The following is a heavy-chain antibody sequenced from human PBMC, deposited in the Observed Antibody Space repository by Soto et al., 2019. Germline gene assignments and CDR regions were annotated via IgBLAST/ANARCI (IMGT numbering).Heavy chain of an antibody. J-gene: IGHJ4*02. Sequence: SETLSLTCAVYGGSFSGYYWSWIRQPPGKGLEWIGEINHSGSTNYNPSLKSRVTISVDTSKNQFSLKLSSVTAADTAVYYCASQLGYGILTGYSPVDYWGQGTLVTVSS. V-gene: IGHV4-34*01. CDR2: INHSGST. CDR3: ASQLGYGILTGYSPVDY. D-gene: IGHD3-9*01. CDR1: GGSFSGYY.